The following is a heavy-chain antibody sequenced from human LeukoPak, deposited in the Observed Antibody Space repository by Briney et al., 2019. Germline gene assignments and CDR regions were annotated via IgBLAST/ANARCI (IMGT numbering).Heavy chain of an antibody. CDR3: ARFSDIVATNNAY. D-gene: IGHD5-12*01. V-gene: IGHV1-8*01. CDR1: GYTFTNYD. J-gene: IGHJ4*02. CDR2: MNPNSGNT. Sequence: ASVKVSCKASGYTFTNYDVNWVRQATGQGLEWMGWMNPNSGNTGYAQKFQGRVTITRNTSISTAYMELSSLTSEDTAVYYCARFSDIVATNNAYWDQGTLVTVSS.